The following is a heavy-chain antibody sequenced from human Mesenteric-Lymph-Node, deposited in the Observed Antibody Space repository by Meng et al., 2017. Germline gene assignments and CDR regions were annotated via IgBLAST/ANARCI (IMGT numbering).Heavy chain of an antibody. D-gene: IGHD1-14*01. J-gene: IGHJ4*02. V-gene: IGHV3-23*01. Sequence: GESLKISCAASGFTFSSYAMSWVRQAPGKGLEWVSAISGSGGSTYYADPVKGRFTISRDNSRNTLYLQMNNLRAEDTAMYYCAKDVGYNPAYYFDYWGQGTVVTVSS. CDR3: AKDVGYNPAYYFDY. CDR1: GFTFSSYA. CDR2: ISGSGGST.